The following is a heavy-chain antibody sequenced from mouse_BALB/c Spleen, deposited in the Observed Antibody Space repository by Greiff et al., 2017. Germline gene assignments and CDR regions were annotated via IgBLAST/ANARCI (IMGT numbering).Heavy chain of an antibody. J-gene: IGHJ1*01. Sequence: LEESGAELARPGASVQLSCKASGYTFTSYWMQWVKQRPGQGLEWIGAIYPGDGDTRYTQKFKGKATLTADKSSSTAYMQLSSLASEDSAVYYCASPRWGTGNGYFDVWGAGTTVTVSS. D-gene: IGHD4-1*01. CDR2: IYPGDGDT. CDR1: GYTFTSYW. CDR3: ASPRWGTGNGYFDV. V-gene: IGHV1-87*01.